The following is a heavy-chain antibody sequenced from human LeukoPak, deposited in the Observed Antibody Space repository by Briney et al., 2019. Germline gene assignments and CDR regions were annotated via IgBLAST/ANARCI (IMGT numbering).Heavy chain of an antibody. CDR3: ARTRRGIAAAGTDY. Sequence: PSETLSLTCAVYGGSFSGYYWSWIRQPPGKGLEWIGEINHSGSTNYNPSLKSRVTISVDTSKSQFSLKLSSVTAADTAVYYCARTRRGIAAAGTDYWGQGTLVTVSS. CDR1: GGSFSGYY. CDR2: INHSGST. J-gene: IGHJ4*02. V-gene: IGHV4-34*01. D-gene: IGHD6-13*01.